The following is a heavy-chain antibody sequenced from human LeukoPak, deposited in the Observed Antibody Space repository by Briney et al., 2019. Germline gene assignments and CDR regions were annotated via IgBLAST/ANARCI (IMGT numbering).Heavy chain of an antibody. V-gene: IGHV4-4*07. Sequence: SETLSLTCTVSGGSISSHYWSWIRQPAGKGLEWIGRIYTSGSTNYNPSLKSRVTISVDKSKNQFSLKLSSVTAADTAVYYCARDGGIAAAGNWFDPWGQGTLVTVSS. CDR2: IYTSGST. D-gene: IGHD6-13*01. J-gene: IGHJ5*02. CDR1: GGSISSHY. CDR3: ARDGGIAAAGNWFDP.